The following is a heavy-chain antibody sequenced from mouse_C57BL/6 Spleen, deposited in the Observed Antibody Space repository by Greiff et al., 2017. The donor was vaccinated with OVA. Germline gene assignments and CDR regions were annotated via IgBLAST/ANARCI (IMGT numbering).Heavy chain of an antibody. CDR3: ARDLPPTHYYAMDY. J-gene: IGHJ4*01. Sequence: EVNVVESGGGLVKPGGSLKLSCAASGFTFSSYAMSWVRQTPEKRLEWVATISDGGSYTYYPDNVKGRFTISRDNAKNNLYLQMSHLKSEDTAMYYCARDLPPTHYYAMDYWGQGTSVTVSS. CDR1: GFTFSSYA. CDR2: ISDGGSYT. V-gene: IGHV5-4*01.